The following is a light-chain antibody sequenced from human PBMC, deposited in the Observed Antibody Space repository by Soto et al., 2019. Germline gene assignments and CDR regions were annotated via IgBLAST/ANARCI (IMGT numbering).Light chain of an antibody. Sequence: QSALTQPRSVSGSPGQSVTISCTGTSSDVVGYNYVSWYQQYPGKAPKLMIYDVSQRPSGVPDRFSGSKSGNTASLTISGLQVEDEADYYCCSYAGSYTFVVFGGGTKLTVL. V-gene: IGLV2-11*01. J-gene: IGLJ2*01. CDR2: DVS. CDR1: SSDVVGYNY. CDR3: CSYAGSYTFVV.